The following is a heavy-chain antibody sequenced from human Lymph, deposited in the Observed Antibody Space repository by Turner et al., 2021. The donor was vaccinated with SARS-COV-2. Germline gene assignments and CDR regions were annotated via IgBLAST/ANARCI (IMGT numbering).Heavy chain of an antibody. J-gene: IGHJ6*02. Sequence: EVQLVESGGGVIQPGGSRRLSCAASGFTVSYTYMTCVRQAPVKWLEWVSVIYSGGSTYYADSVKGRFTISRDSSKNTLYLQMNSLRAEDTAVYYCARDLMEVGGMDVWGQGTTVTVSS. CDR2: IYSGGST. D-gene: IGHD3-3*01. CDR3: ARDLMEVGGMDV. CDR1: GFTVSYTY. V-gene: IGHV3-53*01.